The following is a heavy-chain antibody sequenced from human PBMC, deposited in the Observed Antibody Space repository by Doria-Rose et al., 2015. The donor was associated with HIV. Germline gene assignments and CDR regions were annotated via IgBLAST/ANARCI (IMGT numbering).Heavy chain of an antibody. J-gene: IGHJ4*02. Sequence: SGPVLAKPTETLTLTCTASGVSLSSPGMGVSWIRQPPGKALEWLANSYSDDERSYKTSLKSRLTISRGTSKSQVVLTMTDMDPVDTATYYCARIKSSRWYHKYYFDFWGQGTLVIVSA. D-gene: IGHD6-13*01. CDR2: SYSDDER. CDR1: GVSLSSPGMG. V-gene: IGHV2-26*01. CDR3: ARIKSSRWYHKYYFDF.